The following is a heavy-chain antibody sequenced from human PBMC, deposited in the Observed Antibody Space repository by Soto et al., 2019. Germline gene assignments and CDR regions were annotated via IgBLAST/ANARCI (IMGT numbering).Heavy chain of an antibody. D-gene: IGHD3-16*01. V-gene: IGHV1-46*01. Sequence: QVQLVQSGAEVKKPGASVKVSCKASGYTFTSYYMHWVRQAPGQGLEWMGIINPSGGSTSYAQKCRGRVTMTRDTSTSTVYMELSSLRSEDTAVYYCARVIGSDGQGDDAFDIWGQGTMVTVSS. CDR1: GYTFTSYY. J-gene: IGHJ3*02. CDR3: ARVIGSDGQGDDAFDI. CDR2: INPSGGST.